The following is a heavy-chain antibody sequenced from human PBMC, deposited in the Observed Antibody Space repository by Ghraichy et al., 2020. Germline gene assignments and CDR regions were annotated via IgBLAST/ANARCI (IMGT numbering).Heavy chain of an antibody. V-gene: IGHV4-61*01. D-gene: IGHD4-17*01. CDR1: GGSVSSGSYY. J-gene: IGHJ5*02. CDR2: IYYSGST. Sequence: SETLSLTCTVSGGSVSSGSYYWSWIRQPPGKGLEWIGYIYYSGSTNYNPSLKSRVTISVDTSKNQFSLKLSSVTAADTAVYYCARDITNGDYLTSWFDPWGQGILVTVSS. CDR3: ARDITNGDYLTSWFDP.